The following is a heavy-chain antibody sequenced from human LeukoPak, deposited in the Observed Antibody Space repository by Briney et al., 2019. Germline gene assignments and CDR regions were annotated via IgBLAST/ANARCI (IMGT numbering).Heavy chain of an antibody. V-gene: IGHV4-39*01. CDR2: IYYSGST. Sequence: SETLSLTCTVSGGSISSSSYYWGWIRQPPGKGLEWIGSIYYSGSTYYNPSLKSRVTISVDTSKNQFSLKLSSVTAADTAVYYCARPVRRFSRFDPWGQGTLVTVSS. J-gene: IGHJ5*02. D-gene: IGHD3-3*01. CDR3: ARPVRRFSRFDP. CDR1: GGSISSSSYY.